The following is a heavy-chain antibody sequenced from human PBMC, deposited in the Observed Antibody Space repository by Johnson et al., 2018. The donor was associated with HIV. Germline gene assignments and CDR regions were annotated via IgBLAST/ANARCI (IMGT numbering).Heavy chain of an antibody. CDR1: GFTFSNAW. D-gene: IGHD1-26*01. J-gene: IGHJ3*02. Sequence: VQLVESGGGVVQPGRSLRLSCVASGFTFSNAWMSWVRQAPGKGLEWVAVISYDGSNKYYADSVKGRFTISRDNSKNTLYLQMNSLRAEDTAVYYCAKSGFSGSYQGAYDIWGQGTMVTVSS. V-gene: IGHV3-30*18. CDR2: ISYDGSNK. CDR3: AKSGFSGSYQGAYDI.